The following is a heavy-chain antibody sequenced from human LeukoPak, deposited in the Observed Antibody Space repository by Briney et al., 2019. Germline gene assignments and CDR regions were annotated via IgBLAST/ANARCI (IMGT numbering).Heavy chain of an antibody. Sequence: ASVKVSCKASGYTFTSYGISCVRQAPGQGLEWMGWISAYNGNTNYAQKLQGRVTMTTDTSTSTAYMELRSLRSDDTAVYYCARGRAAAATGWFDPWGQGTLVTVSS. D-gene: IGHD6-13*01. CDR2: ISAYNGNT. V-gene: IGHV1-18*04. CDR1: GYTFTSYG. CDR3: ARGRAAAATGWFDP. J-gene: IGHJ5*02.